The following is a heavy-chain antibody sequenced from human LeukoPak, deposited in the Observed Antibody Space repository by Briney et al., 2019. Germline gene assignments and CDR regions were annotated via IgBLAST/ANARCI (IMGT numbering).Heavy chain of an antibody. J-gene: IGHJ4*02. Sequence: GASVKVSCKASGGTFSSYAISWVRQAPGQGLEWMGRIIPIFGTANYAQKFQGKVTITTDESTSTAYMELSSLRSEDTAVYYCARDVQDPYFDYWGQGTLVTVSS. CDR1: GGTFSSYA. CDR3: ARDVQDPYFDY. CDR2: IIPIFGTA. D-gene: IGHD6-6*01. V-gene: IGHV1-69*05.